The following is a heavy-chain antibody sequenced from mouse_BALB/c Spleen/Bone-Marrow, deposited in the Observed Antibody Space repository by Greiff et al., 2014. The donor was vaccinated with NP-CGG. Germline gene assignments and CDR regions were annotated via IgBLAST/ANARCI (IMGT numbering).Heavy chain of an antibody. Sequence: EVMLVESGAVLVKPGASVKLSCTASGFNIKDTYMHWVKQRPEQGLEWIGRIDPANGNTKYDPKFQGKATITADTSSNTAYLQLSSLTSEDTAVYYCASYYYGSYGFAYWGQGTLVTVSA. J-gene: IGHJ3*01. CDR2: IDPANGNT. CDR3: ASYYYGSYGFAY. V-gene: IGHV14-3*02. CDR1: GFNIKDTY. D-gene: IGHD1-1*01.